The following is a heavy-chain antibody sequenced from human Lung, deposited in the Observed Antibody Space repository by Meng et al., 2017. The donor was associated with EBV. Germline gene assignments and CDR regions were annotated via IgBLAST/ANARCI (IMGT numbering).Heavy chain of an antibody. Sequence: VQLVLPGVEVHRPGSSVNVASKTAGGSCSTYTCSRVRQAPGQGLEWMGGLIPVLNKAKSAPRFQDRVTFTAYETTTTAYMELSSLAFEDTAVYFWARWRGNQPLFDFWGQGTLVTVSS. CDR1: GGSCSTYT. CDR2: LIPVLNKA. D-gene: IGHD2/OR15-2a*01. CDR3: ARWRGNQPLFDF. J-gene: IGHJ4*02. V-gene: IGHV1-69*01.